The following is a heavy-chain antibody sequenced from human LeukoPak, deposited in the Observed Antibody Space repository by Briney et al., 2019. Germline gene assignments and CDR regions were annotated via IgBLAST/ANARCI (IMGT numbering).Heavy chain of an antibody. D-gene: IGHD3-16*02. Sequence: GGSLRLSCAASGFTFSNTWMNWVRQAPGTGLEWIGRIKSKTDGGTTDYAALVEGRFTISRDDSKNTLYLQMNSLKTEDTGVYYCTTLTFGGVIVLDYWGQGTLLTVSS. CDR1: GFTFSNTW. V-gene: IGHV3-15*01. CDR2: IKSKTDGGTT. J-gene: IGHJ4*02. CDR3: TTLTFGGVIVLDY.